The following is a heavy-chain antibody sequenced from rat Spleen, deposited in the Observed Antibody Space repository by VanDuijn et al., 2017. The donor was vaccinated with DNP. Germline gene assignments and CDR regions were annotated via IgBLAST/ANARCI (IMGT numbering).Heavy chain of an antibody. Sequence: EVQLVESGGGLVQPGRSLKLSCAASGFTFSDYAMAWVRQAPTKGLEWVASISAGGGDTYYRDSVKGRFTISRDRAENTQYLQMDSLRSEDTATYYCVRLTITRDYFDYWGQGVMVTVSS. J-gene: IGHJ2*01. CDR3: VRLTITRDYFDY. V-gene: IGHV5S13*01. CDR1: GFTFSDYA. CDR2: ISAGGGDT. D-gene: IGHD1-4*01.